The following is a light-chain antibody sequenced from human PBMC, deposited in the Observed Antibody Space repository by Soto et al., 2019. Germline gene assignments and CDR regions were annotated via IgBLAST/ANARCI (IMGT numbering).Light chain of an antibody. CDR3: QQYNPSNT. CDR2: NVS. Sequence: EIAMTQSPATLSVSPGQRATLSCRASQNVNSNLAWYQQKPGHAPSLLMYNVSTRATGFPARFSGSGSGTEFTLTSSSLQSEDSAIYYCQQYNPSNTFGQGTKLEIK. J-gene: IGKJ2*01. CDR1: QNVNSN. V-gene: IGKV3-15*01.